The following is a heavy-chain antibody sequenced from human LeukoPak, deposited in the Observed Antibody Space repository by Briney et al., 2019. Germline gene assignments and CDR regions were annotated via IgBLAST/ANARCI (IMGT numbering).Heavy chain of an antibody. D-gene: IGHD6-19*01. CDR2: ISSSSSFI. V-gene: IGHV3-21*01. CDR1: GFTFSPYT. Sequence: GGSLRLSCAASGFTFSPYTMNWVRQAPGKGLEWVSSISSSSSFIYYADSVKGRFTISRDNAKNSLYLQMHSLRAEDTAVYYCARVGSSGWYDYWGQGTLVTVSS. J-gene: IGHJ4*02. CDR3: ARVGSSGWYDY.